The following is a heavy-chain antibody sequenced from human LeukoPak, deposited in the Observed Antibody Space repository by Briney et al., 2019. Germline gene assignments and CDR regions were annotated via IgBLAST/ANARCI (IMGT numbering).Heavy chain of an antibody. J-gene: IGHJ6*03. Sequence: ASVKVSCKVSGYTLTELSMHWVRQAPGKGLEWMGGFDPEDGETIYAQKFQGRVTMTEDTSTDTAYMELSSLRSEDTAVYYCAREGIAAAGYYYYYYMDVWGKGTTVTVSS. CDR1: GYTLTELS. D-gene: IGHD6-13*01. V-gene: IGHV1-24*01. CDR3: AREGIAAAGYYYYYYMDV. CDR2: FDPEDGET.